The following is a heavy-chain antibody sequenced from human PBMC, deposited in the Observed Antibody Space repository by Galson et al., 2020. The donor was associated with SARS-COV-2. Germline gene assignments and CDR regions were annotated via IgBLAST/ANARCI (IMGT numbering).Heavy chain of an antibody. Sequence: GGSLRLSCAASGFRSITYSMKWVRQAPGKGLEWVSSISSSVSSTYYSDSVKGRFTISRDNAVNSLYLHMNSLRAEDTAVYYCARDPRVWFGDDDTFDIWGQGTMVTVSS. D-gene: IGHD3-10*01. J-gene: IGHJ3*02. CDR1: GFRSITYS. CDR2: ISSSVSST. CDR3: ARDPRVWFGDDDTFDI. V-gene: IGHV3-21*01.